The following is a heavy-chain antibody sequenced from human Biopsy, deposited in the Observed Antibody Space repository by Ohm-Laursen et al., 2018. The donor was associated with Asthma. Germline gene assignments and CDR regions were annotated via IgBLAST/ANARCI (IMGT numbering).Heavy chain of an antibody. CDR1: GGSMTPTSHY. CDR2: ISYGGKT. V-gene: IGHV4-39*01. J-gene: IGHJ6*02. D-gene: IGHD3-3*01. Sequence: GTLSLTWTVSGGSMTPTSHYWDWIRRAPGKGLEWIGYISYGGKTSYNPSLKNRVTITRDTSKNQFSLRLTSVTAADTAVYFCARRITIFGVVQKDHGMDAWGQGTTVSVSS. CDR3: ARRITIFGVVQKDHGMDA.